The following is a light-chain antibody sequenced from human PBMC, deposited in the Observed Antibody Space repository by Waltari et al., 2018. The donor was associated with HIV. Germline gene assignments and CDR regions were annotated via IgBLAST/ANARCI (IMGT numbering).Light chain of an antibody. CDR1: NLGTKS. J-gene: IGLJ3*02. CDR2: DNT. V-gene: IGLV3-21*02. Sequence: SYVLTQPPSVSVAPGQTASITCGGDNLGTKSVHWYQQKSGQAPVLVVSDNTDRPSGIPERFSGSNSGNPATLTLNRVEAGDEADYYCQVWDSTSEWVFGGGSKLTVL. CDR3: QVWDSTSEWV.